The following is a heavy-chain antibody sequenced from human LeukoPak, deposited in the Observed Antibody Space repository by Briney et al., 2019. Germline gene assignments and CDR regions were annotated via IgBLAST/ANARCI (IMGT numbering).Heavy chain of an antibody. CDR1: GFTFSSYG. Sequence: GGSLRLSCEASGFTFSSYGMNWVRQTPGKGLEWVAVISYDGSNKYYAESVKGRFTISRDNSKNTLYLQMNSLRAEDTAVYYCAKDREGIYSPRDYFDYWGQGTLVTVSS. V-gene: IGHV3-30*18. CDR3: AKDREGIYSPRDYFDY. D-gene: IGHD5-12*01. J-gene: IGHJ4*02. CDR2: ISYDGSNK.